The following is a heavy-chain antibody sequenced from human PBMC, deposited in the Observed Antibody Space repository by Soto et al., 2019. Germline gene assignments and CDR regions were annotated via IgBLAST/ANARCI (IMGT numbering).Heavy chain of an antibody. CDR3: AKALGPHVLSHYPYWDFDV. Sequence: VQILESWGGLVQPGGSLSLSCAASGFTFSSYAMSWVRQTPGKGLECVAGISWSGCATYYADSVKGRLTISRDNSNNTLYLQMNSMRAEDTAVYYCAKALGPHVLSHYPYWDFDVWGRGTLVTVSS. D-gene: IGHD3-10*01. J-gene: IGHJ2*01. V-gene: IGHV3-23*01. CDR2: ISWSGCAT. CDR1: GFTFSSYA.